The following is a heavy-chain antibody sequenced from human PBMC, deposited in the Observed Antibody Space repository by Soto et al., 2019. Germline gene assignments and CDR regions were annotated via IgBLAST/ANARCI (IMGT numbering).Heavy chain of an antibody. Sequence: GEYLKISCQTPGYTFTNYWIGWVRQMPGGGLEWLGLIFPRDFDVRYSPSFEGQVTISADRSTATAFLQWRSLGAADSALYFCARLGYLLHPIDSWGQGTPVTVSS. CDR3: ARLGYLLHPIDS. D-gene: IGHD5-18*01. V-gene: IGHV5-51*01. CDR2: IFPRDFDV. J-gene: IGHJ5*01. CDR1: GYTFTNYW.